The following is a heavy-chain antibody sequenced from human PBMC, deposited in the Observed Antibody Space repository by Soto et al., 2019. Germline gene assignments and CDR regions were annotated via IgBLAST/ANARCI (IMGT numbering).Heavy chain of an antibody. Sequence: GPSVKVSCKASGYTFTSYAMHWVRQAPGQRLEWMGWINAGNGNTKYSQKFQGRVTITRDTSASTAYMELSSLRSEDTAVYYCAKSATVPAAIAYWGQGTLVTVSS. V-gene: IGHV1-3*01. CDR2: INAGNGNT. J-gene: IGHJ4*02. CDR1: GYTFTSYA. CDR3: AKSATVPAAIAY. D-gene: IGHD2-2*02.